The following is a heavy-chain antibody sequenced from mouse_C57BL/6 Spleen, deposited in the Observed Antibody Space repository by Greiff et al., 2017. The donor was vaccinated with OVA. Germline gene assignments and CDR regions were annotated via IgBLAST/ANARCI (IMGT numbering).Heavy chain of an antibody. V-gene: IGHV10-1*01. CDR1: GFSFNTYA. Sequence: EVKLVESGGGLVQPKGSLKLSCAASGFSFNTYAMNWVRQAPGKGLEWVARIRSKSNNYATYYADSVKDRFTISRDDSESMLYLQMNNLKTEDTAMYYCVRQSGTGWYFDVWGTGTTVTVSS. D-gene: IGHD3-3*01. CDR2: IRSKSNNYAT. CDR3: VRQSGTGWYFDV. J-gene: IGHJ1*03.